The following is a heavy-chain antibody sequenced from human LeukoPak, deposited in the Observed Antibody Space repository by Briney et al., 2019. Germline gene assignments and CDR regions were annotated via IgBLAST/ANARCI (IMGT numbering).Heavy chain of an antibody. CDR3: AKGEVPAGRGYYFDY. Sequence: GGSLRLSCAASGLTFSSYAMGWVRQAPGKGLEWVSGISGSGGTTYYADSVKGRFTISRDNSKNTLYLQTNSLRAEDTAVYYCAKGEVPAGRGYYFDYWGQGTLVTVSS. J-gene: IGHJ4*02. D-gene: IGHD2-2*01. CDR1: GLTFSSYA. CDR2: ISGSGGTT. V-gene: IGHV3-23*01.